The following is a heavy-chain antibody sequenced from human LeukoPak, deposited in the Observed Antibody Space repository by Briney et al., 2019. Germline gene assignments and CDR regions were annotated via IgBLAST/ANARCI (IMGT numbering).Heavy chain of an antibody. CDR2: IGDGGGSI. V-gene: IGHV3-23*01. CDR3: AKGRGSPYYFDY. CDR1: GFTFSSYA. J-gene: IGHJ4*02. D-gene: IGHD1-26*01. Sequence: GGSLRLSCAASGFTFSSYAMTWVRQAPGKGLEWVSAIGDGGGSINYADSVKGRFTISRDNSKNTLYLQLNILRAEDTAVYFCAKGRGSPYYFDYWGQGTLVTVSS.